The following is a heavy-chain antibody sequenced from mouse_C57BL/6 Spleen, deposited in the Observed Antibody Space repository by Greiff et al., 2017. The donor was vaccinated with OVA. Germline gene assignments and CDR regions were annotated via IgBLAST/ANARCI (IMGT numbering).Heavy chain of an antibody. J-gene: IGHJ4*01. Sequence: EVQGVESGGGLVKPGGSLKLSCAASGFTFSDYGMHWVRQAPEKGLEWVAYISSGSSTIYYADTVKGRFTISRDNAKNTLFLQMTSLRSEDTAMYYCARDLGRWDYAMDYWGQGTSVTVSS. V-gene: IGHV5-17*01. CDR1: GFTFSDYG. CDR2: ISSGSSTI. CDR3: ARDLGRWDYAMDY. D-gene: IGHD4-1*01.